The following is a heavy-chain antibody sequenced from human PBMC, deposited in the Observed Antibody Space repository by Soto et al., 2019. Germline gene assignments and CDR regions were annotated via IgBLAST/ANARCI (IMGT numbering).Heavy chain of an antibody. J-gene: IGHJ4*02. CDR1: GFSFSSYA. CDR3: AKGSIEYSASVDN. Sequence: DVQLLESGGGLVQPGGSLRLSCAASGFSFSSYAMVWVRQAPGKGLEWVSVISARGGSSYFADSVNGRFTISRDNPKNVLSLEMNSLRAADTAIYFCAKGSIEYSASVDNWGQGTLVLVSS. CDR2: ISARGGSS. D-gene: IGHD4-4*01. V-gene: IGHV3-23*01.